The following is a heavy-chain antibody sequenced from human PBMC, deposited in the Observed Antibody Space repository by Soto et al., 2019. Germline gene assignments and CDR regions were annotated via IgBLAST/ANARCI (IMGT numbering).Heavy chain of an antibody. V-gene: IGHV3-7*01. Sequence: GGSLRLSCAASGFTFSSYWMSWVRQAPGKGPEWVANIKQDGSEKYYVDSVKGRFTISRDNAKNSLYLQMNSLRAEDTAVYYCARQGLNSSGWYSAFDIWGQGAMVTVSS. CDR1: GFTFSSYW. J-gene: IGHJ3*02. D-gene: IGHD6-19*01. CDR2: IKQDGSEK. CDR3: ARQGLNSSGWYSAFDI.